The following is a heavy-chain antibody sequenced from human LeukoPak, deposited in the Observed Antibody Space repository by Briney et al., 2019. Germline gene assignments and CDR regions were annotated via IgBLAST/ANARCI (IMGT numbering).Heavy chain of an antibody. Sequence: GESLKISCKGSGYSFTSYWIGWVRQMPGKGLEWMGIIYPGDSDTRYSPSFQGQVTISADKSISTAYLQWSSLKASDTAMYYCARRWYCSGSSCSTTFDYWGQGTLVNVSS. CDR2: IYPGDSDT. D-gene: IGHD2-15*01. CDR3: ARRWYCSGSSCSTTFDY. V-gene: IGHV5-51*01. J-gene: IGHJ4*02. CDR1: GYSFTSYW.